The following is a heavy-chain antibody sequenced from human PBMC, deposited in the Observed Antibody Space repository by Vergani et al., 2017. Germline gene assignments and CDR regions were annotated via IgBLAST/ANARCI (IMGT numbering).Heavy chain of an antibody. CDR1: GFLFSDYW. CDR3: VRDVRVSRT. CDR2: IKQDGSEE. V-gene: IGHV3-7*01. Sequence: EVQLVESGVGLVQPGGSLRLSCAASGFLFSDYWLNWVRQSPGGGLEWVANIKQDGSEEFYVDSVKGRFTISRDNAKNSVFLQINGLRAEDTAVYYCVRDVRVSRTWGQGTLVAVSS. J-gene: IGHJ3*01.